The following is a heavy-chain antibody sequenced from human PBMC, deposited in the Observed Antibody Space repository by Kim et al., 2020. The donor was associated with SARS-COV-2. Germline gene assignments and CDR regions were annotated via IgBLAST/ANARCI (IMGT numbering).Heavy chain of an antibody. CDR2: VGGDGGSR. CDR1: GFTFTNYW. Sequence: GGSLRLSCAASGFTFTNYWIHWVRQIPGKGPVWVSSVGGDGGSRYYADSVKGRFTTSRDNANNMVYLQMNSLRVDDTAIYYCTSIFESWGQGALVTVSS. J-gene: IGHJ5*01. CDR3: TSIFES. V-gene: IGHV3-74*01.